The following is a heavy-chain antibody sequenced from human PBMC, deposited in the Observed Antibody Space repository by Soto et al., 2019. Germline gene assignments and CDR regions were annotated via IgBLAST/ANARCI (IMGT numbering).Heavy chain of an antibody. CDR3: ARDTSGFSRAFDY. Sequence: NPSETLSLTCSFSVDSVTSNNYYCTWIRQPPGKGLEWIAYIYSSGSTNYNPSLKSRVTISLDRSRNQFSLRLTSVTAADTAVYYCARDTSGFSRAFDYWGQGTLVTVSS. D-gene: IGHD5-18*01. J-gene: IGHJ4*02. CDR1: VDSVTSNNYY. CDR2: IYSSGST. V-gene: IGHV4-61*01.